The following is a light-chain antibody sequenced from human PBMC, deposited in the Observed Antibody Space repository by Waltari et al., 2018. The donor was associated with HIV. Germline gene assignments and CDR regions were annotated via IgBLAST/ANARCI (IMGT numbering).Light chain of an antibody. CDR1: SSHIGTNT. Sequence: QSVLTQPPSASGTPGQRVTISCSGSSSHIGTNTVPCYQHLPGSAPKLLIYSNNQRPSGVPDRFSASKSGTSASLAISGLRSEDEAEYYCAAWDENLNGLFGGGTKLTVL. CDR2: SNN. J-gene: IGLJ3*02. V-gene: IGLV1-44*01. CDR3: AAWDENLNGL.